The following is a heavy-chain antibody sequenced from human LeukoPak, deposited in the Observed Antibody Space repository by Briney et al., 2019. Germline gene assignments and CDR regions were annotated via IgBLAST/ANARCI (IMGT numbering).Heavy chain of an antibody. Sequence: GGSLRLSCAASGFTFSSYGMHWVRQAPGKGLEWVAVIWNDGSNKYYADSVKGRFTISRDNSKNTLSLQMNSLRAEDTAVYYCARGESKRYSGYDYYVMDVWGQGTTVTVSS. J-gene: IGHJ6*02. CDR2: IWNDGSNK. CDR1: GFTFSSYG. CDR3: ARGESKRYSGYDYYVMDV. V-gene: IGHV3-33*01. D-gene: IGHD5-12*01.